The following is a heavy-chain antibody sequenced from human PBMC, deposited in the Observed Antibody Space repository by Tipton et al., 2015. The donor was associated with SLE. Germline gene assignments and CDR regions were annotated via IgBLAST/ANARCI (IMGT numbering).Heavy chain of an antibody. D-gene: IGHD2-15*01. Sequence: GLVKPSETLSLTCTVSGGSISSYYWSWIRQPPGKGLEWIGYIYYSGSTNYNPSLKSRVTISVDTSKNQFSLKLSSVTAADTAVYYCAREGAGWSYWGQGTLVTVSS. J-gene: IGHJ4*02. CDR1: GGSISSYY. V-gene: IGHV4-59*12. CDR3: AREGAGWSY. CDR2: IYYSGST.